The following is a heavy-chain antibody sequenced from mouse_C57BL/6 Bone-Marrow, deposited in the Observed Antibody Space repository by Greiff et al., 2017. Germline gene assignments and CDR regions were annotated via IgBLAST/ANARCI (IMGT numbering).Heavy chain of an antibody. CDR2: ISSGSSTI. D-gene: IGHD1-1*01. CDR3: ARHPYYGSSYGYCDY. J-gene: IGHJ2*01. Sequence: EVKLMESGGGLVKPGGSLKLSCAASGFTFSDYGMHWVRQAPEKGLEWVAYISSGSSTIYYADTVKGRFTISRDNAKNTLFLQMTSLRSEDTAMYYCARHPYYGSSYGYCDYWGQGTTLTVSS. CDR1: GFTFSDYG. V-gene: IGHV5-17*01.